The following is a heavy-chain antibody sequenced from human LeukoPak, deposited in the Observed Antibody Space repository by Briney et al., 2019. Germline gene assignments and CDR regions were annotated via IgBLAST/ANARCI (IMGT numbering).Heavy chain of an antibody. Sequence: PGGSLRLSCAASGFTFSSYWISWVRQAPGKGLEWVANIKEDRSEKYYVDSVKGRFTISRDNAKNSLYLQMNSLRAEDTAVYYCARSKLAVSGNYFDYWGQGILSPSPQ. D-gene: IGHD6-19*01. CDR3: ARSKLAVSGNYFDY. V-gene: IGHV3-7*01. CDR2: IKEDRSEK. CDR1: GFTFSSYW. J-gene: IGHJ4*02.